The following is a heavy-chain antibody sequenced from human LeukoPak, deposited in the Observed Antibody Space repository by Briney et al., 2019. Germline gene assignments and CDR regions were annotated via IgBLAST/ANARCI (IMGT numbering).Heavy chain of an antibody. V-gene: IGHV3-53*01. Sequence: GGSLRLSCAASELTFSTNYMSWVRQAPGKGLEWVSVIYSGGSTYYADSVKGRFTISRDNSKNTLYLQMNSLRAEDTAVYYCARALAAATSFDYWGQGTLVAVSS. J-gene: IGHJ4*02. CDR3: ARALAAATSFDY. D-gene: IGHD6-13*01. CDR1: ELTFSTNY. CDR2: IYSGGST.